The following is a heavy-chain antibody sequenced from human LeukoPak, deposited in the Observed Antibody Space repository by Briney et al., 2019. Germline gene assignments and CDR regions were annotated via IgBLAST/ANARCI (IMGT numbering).Heavy chain of an antibody. J-gene: IGHJ4*02. Sequence: GASVKVSCKASGYSFTGYYMYWVRQAPGQGLEWMGWINPDSGDTNYVQKFQGRVTMTRDTAIKTAYMEVRRLRSDDTAVYFCARVTFHYIWGSYRPLSYFENWGQGTLVTVSS. CDR2: INPDSGDT. CDR3: ARVTFHYIWGSYRPLSYFEN. D-gene: IGHD3-16*02. V-gene: IGHV1-2*02. CDR1: GYSFTGYY.